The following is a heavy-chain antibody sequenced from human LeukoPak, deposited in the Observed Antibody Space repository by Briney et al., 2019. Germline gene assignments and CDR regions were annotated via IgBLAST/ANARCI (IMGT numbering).Heavy chain of an antibody. CDR2: ISGSGVST. CDR1: GFTFSSYA. V-gene: IGHV3-23*01. D-gene: IGHD3-22*01. CDR3: AKDSLQYYYDSSGYYGNWFDP. Sequence: GGSLRLSCAASGFTFSSYAMSWVRKAPGKGLEWVSAISGSGVSTYYADSVKGRFTISRDNSKNTLYLQMNSLRAEDTAVYYCAKDSLQYYYDSSGYYGNWFDPWGQGTLVTVSS. J-gene: IGHJ5*02.